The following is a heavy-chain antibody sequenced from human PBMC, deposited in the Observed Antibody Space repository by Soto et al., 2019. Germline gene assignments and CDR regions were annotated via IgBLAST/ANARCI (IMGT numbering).Heavy chain of an antibody. CDR3: ARDAARIAAAGLSS. J-gene: IGHJ5*02. Sequence: PGGSLRLSCAASGFTFSSYAMHWVRQAPGKGLEWVAVISYDGSNKYYADSVKGRFTISRDNSKNALYLQMNSLRAEDTAVYYCARDAARIAAAGLSSWGQGTLVTVSS. V-gene: IGHV3-30-3*01. D-gene: IGHD6-13*01. CDR2: ISYDGSNK. CDR1: GFTFSSYA.